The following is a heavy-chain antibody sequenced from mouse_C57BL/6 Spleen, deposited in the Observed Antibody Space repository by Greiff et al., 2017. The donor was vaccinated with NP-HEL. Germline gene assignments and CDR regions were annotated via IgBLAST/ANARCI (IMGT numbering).Heavy chain of an antibody. V-gene: IGHV8-12*01. Sequence: QVTLKESGPGILQSSQTLSLTCSFSGFSLSTSGMGVSWIRQPSGKGLEWLAHIYWDDDKRYNPSLKRRLTISKDTSRNQVYLKITSVDTADTATYYCARNAYAMDYWGQGTSVTVSS. CDR1: GFSLSTSGMG. J-gene: IGHJ4*01. CDR2: IYWDDDK. CDR3: ARNAYAMDY.